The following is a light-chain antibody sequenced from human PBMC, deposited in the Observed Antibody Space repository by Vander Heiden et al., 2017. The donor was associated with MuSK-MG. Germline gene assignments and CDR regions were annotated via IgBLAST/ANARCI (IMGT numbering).Light chain of an antibody. CDR2: YKTDSDK. V-gene: IGLV5-45*03. J-gene: IGLJ2*01. Sequence: QAVLTQPSSLSASPGASASLTCTLRSGINVCTYRIYWYQQKPGSPPQYLLRYKTDSDKQQGSGVPGRFSGSKDASANAGIFLISGLQAEDDSYYYCMIWNSSAWVFGGGTKLTVL. CDR1: SGINVCTYR. CDR3: MIWNSSAWV.